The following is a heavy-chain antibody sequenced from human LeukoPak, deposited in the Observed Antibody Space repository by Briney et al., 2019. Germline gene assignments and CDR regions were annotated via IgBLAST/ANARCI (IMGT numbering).Heavy chain of an antibody. CDR2: IYYSGST. CDR3: ARHETGTTDY. Sequence: SETLSLTCTVSGGSISSYYWSWIRQPPGKGLEWIGYIYYSGSTNYNPSLKSRVTISVDTSKNQFSLKLSSVTATDTAVYYCARHETGTTDYWGQGTLVTVSS. J-gene: IGHJ4*02. CDR1: GGSISSYY. V-gene: IGHV4-59*08. D-gene: IGHD1-1*01.